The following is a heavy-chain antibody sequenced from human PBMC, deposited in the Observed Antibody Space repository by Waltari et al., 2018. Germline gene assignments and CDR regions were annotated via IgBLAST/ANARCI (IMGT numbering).Heavy chain of an antibody. V-gene: IGHV3-74*01. J-gene: IGHJ6*03. CDR3: AREPSPDSSGYFYYYMDV. CDR2: IKREGSGT. D-gene: IGHD3-22*01. CDR1: GFTFSRYW. Sequence: EVQLVESGGGLVQPGGSLRLSCAASGFTFSRYWMHWVRQAPGKGLVWVARIKREGSGTSDADAVKGRFTISRGNAKNTLYLQLNSLRVEDTAVYYCAREPSPDSSGYFYYYMDVWGKGTTVTVSS.